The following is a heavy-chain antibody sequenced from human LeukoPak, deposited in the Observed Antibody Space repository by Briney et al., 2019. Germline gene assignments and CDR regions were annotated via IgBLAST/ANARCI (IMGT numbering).Heavy chain of an antibody. CDR2: INPNSGGT. V-gene: IGHV1-2*02. CDR3: ARVKGRYSYGLGY. D-gene: IGHD5-18*01. CDR1: GYTFTGYY. Sequence: GASVKVSFKASGYTFTGYYMHWGRQAPGQGGGWVGWINPNSGGTNYAQKFQGRVTMTRDTSISTAYMELSRLRSDDTAVYYCARVKGRYSYGLGYWGQGTLVTVSS. J-gene: IGHJ4*02.